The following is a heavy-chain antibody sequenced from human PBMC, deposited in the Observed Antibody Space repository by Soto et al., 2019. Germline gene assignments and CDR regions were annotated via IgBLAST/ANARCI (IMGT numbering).Heavy chain of an antibody. J-gene: IGHJ4*02. CDR1: GFTFSSYG. CDR2: IWYDGSNK. Sequence: GGSLRLSCAASGFTFSSYGMHWVRQAPGKGLEWVAVIWYDGSNKYYADSVKGRFTISRDNSKNTLYLQMNSLRAEDTAVYYCARAVASPTIDYWGQGTLVTVSS. D-gene: IGHD5-12*01. V-gene: IGHV3-33*01. CDR3: ARAVASPTIDY.